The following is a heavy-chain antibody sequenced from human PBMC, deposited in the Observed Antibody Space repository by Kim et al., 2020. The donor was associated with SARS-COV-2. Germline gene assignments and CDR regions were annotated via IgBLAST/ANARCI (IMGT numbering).Heavy chain of an antibody. CDR1: GGSINSYS. CDR3: TRGSGWDGT. J-gene: IGHJ5*02. CDR2: FYTSGSS. D-gene: IGHD6-19*01. V-gene: IGHV4-4*07. Sequence: SETLSLTCTVSGGSINSYSWSWIRQPAGKGLEWIWCFYTSGSSNYNPSLKSRVTMSVDRSKNQFSLKLSSVTAADTAGYYCTRGSGWDGTWGQGTLVTVSS.